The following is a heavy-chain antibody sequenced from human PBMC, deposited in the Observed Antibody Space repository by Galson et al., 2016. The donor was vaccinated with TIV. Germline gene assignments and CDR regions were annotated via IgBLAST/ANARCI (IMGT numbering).Heavy chain of an antibody. J-gene: IGHJ4*02. CDR2: IRNDGTNT. CDR3: AKARGSMFDY. V-gene: IGHV3-74*01. Sequence: SLRLSCAASEFTFNNYYIHWVRQAPGKGLVWVSRIRNDGTNTGHADSVKGRFTISRDNAKETVDLQMTSLRAGDTAVYYCAKARGSMFDYWGQGTVVTVSS. D-gene: IGHD3-10*01. CDR1: EFTFNNYY.